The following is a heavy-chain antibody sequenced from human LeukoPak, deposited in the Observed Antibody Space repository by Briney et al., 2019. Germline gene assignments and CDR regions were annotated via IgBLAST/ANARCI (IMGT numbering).Heavy chain of an antibody. CDR2: ICGSGGST. J-gene: IGHJ5*02. D-gene: IGHD5-18*01. V-gene: IGHV3-23*01. CDR1: RFTFSHYA. CDR3: AKSPQAAMVPYNCFEP. Sequence: GRSLRLSCAASRFTFSHYAMNWVRQAPGKGLEWVSAICGSGGSTYYADSVKGRFTISRDNSKNTLYLQMNSLRAEDTAVYYCAKSPQAAMVPYNCFEPWGQGTLVTVSS.